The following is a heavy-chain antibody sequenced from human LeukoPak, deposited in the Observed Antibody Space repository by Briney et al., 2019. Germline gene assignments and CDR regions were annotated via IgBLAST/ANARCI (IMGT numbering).Heavy chain of an antibody. J-gene: IGHJ4*02. D-gene: IGHD3-22*01. Sequence: SETLSLTCTVSGYSISSGYYWGWIRQPPGKGLEWIGSIYHSGSTYYNPSLKSRVTISVDTSKNQFSLKLSSVTAADTAVYYCARPYDSSGYGWGQGTLVTVSS. CDR1: GYSISSGYY. CDR3: ARPYDSSGYG. CDR2: IYHSGST. V-gene: IGHV4-38-2*02.